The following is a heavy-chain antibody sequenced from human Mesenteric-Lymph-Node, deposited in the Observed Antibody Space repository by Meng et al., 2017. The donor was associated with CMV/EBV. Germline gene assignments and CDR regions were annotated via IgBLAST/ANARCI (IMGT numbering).Heavy chain of an antibody. Sequence: GGSLRLSCAASGFTFSFYGMHWVRQAPGKGLEWVSSITGSGGGSTYFADSVKGRFIITRDNSKNTLYLQMNSLRAEDTAVYYCAKDREWGLRISCFDYWGQGTLVTVSS. D-gene: IGHD5-12*01. J-gene: IGHJ4*02. CDR3: AKDREWGLRISCFDY. CDR1: GFTFSFYG. V-gene: IGHV3-23*01. CDR2: ITGSGGGST.